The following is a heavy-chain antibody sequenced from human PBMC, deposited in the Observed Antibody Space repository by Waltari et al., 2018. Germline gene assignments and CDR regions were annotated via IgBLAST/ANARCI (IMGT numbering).Heavy chain of an antibody. J-gene: IGHJ4*02. V-gene: IGHV3-48*01. CDR2: ISSSSSTI. CDR3: ARGGPGIAVAIN. CDR1: GFTFSSYS. D-gene: IGHD6-19*01. Sequence: EVQLVESGGGLVQPAGSLRLSCAASGFTFSSYSMNWVRQAPGKGLEWVSYISSSSSTIYYADAVKGRFTIYRDNAKNSLYLQMNSLRAEDTAVYYCARGGPGIAVAINWGQGTLVTVSS.